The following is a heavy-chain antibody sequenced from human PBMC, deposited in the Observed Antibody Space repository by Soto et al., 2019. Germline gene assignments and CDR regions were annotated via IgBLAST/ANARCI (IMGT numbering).Heavy chain of an antibody. CDR3: ARGGKSSSSSPPVPLDS. V-gene: IGHV4-61*01. CDR2: VHDSGST. Sequence: SETLSLTCTVSGASISSNYWSRNHYWSWIRQPPGKGLEWIGHVHDSGSTKYSPSLKSRVTISVDTSKNQFSLRLSSVIAADTAVYYCARGGKSSSSSPPVPLDSWGQGTLVTVSS. D-gene: IGHD6-6*01. CDR1: GASISSNYWSRNHY. J-gene: IGHJ4*02.